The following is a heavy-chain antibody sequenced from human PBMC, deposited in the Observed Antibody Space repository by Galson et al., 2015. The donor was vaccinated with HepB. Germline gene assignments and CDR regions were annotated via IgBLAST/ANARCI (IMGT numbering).Heavy chain of an antibody. V-gene: IGHV4-59*01. CDR2: IYYSGST. D-gene: IGHD3-9*01. Sequence: ETLSLTCTVSGGSISSYYWSWIRQPPGKGLEWIGYIYYSGSTNYNPSLKSRVTISVDTSKNQFSLKLSSVTAADTAVYYCAGGGYDIFYYYYMDVWGKGTTVTVSS. CDR1: GGSISSYY. CDR3: AGGGYDIFYYYYMDV. J-gene: IGHJ6*03.